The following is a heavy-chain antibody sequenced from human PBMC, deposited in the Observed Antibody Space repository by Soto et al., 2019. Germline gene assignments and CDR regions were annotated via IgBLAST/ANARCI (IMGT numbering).Heavy chain of an antibody. CDR2: IYHSGST. Sequence: SSETLSLTCAVSGYSISSGYYWGWIRQPPGKGLEWIGGIYHSGSTYYNPSLKSRVTISVDTSKNQFSLKLSSVTAADTAVYYCACSYYYDSSGYPNDAFDIWGQGTMVTVSS. D-gene: IGHD3-22*01. V-gene: IGHV4-38-2*01. CDR1: GYSISSGYY. J-gene: IGHJ3*02. CDR3: ACSYYYDSSGYPNDAFDI.